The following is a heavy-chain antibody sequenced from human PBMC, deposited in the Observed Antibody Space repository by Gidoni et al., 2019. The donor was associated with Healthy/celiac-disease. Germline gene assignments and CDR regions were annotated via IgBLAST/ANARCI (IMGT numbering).Heavy chain of an antibody. J-gene: IGHJ6*02. CDR2: IYPGDSDT. V-gene: IGHV5-51*03. Sequence: EVQLVQSGAEVKKPGESLKISCTGSGYRFTSYGIVWVRQMPGKGLEWMGIIYPGDSDTRYRPSFQGQVTISADKSISTAYLQWSSLKASDTAMYYCARPVGGAAAGYGMDVWGQGTTVTVSS. CDR1: GYRFTSYG. D-gene: IGHD6-13*01. CDR3: ARPVGGAAAGYGMDV.